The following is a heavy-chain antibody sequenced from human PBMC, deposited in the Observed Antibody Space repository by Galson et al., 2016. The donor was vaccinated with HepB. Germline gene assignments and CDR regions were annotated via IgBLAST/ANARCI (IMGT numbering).Heavy chain of an antibody. J-gene: IGHJ6*02. CDR1: GYTFTSYD. V-gene: IGHV1-8*01. Sequence: SVKVSCKASGYTFTSYDINWVRQATGQGLEWMGWMNPNSGNTGYAQKFQGRVTMTRNTSIRTAYMELSSLRSEDTAVYYCARGGKRYFDWGNYYYGMDVWGQGTTVTVSS. CDR3: ARGGKRYFDWGNYYYGMDV. D-gene: IGHD3-9*01. CDR2: MNPNSGNT.